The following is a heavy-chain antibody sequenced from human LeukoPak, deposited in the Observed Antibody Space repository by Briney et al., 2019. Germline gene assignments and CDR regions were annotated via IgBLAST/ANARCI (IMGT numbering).Heavy chain of an antibody. CDR2: INPSGGST. J-gene: IGHJ5*02. D-gene: IGHD3-3*01. CDR3: ARWITIFGVVTPNHNWFDP. Sequence: ASVKVSCTASGYTFTSYYMHWVRQAPGQGLEWMGIINPSGGSTSYAQKFQGRVTMTRDTSTSTVYMELSSLRSEDTAVYYCARWITIFGVVTPNHNWFDPWGQGTLVTVSS. CDR1: GYTFTSYY. V-gene: IGHV1-46*01.